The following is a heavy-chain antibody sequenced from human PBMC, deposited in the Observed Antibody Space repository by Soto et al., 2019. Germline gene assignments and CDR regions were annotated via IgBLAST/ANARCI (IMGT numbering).Heavy chain of an antibody. Sequence: QVQLQESGPGLVTPSQTLSLTCTVSGGSISSGGYYWSWIRQHPGKGLEWIGYIYYSGSTFYNPSLQSRVTISLDTSKNQFSLKLSKMTAADTAVYYCARDRDGPLDYWGQGTLVTVSS. V-gene: IGHV4-31*03. CDR3: ARDRDGPLDY. J-gene: IGHJ4*02. CDR1: GGSISSGGYY. CDR2: IYYSGST.